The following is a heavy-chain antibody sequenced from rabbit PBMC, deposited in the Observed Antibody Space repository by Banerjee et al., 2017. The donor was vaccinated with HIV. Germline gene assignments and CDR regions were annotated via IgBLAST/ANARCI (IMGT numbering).Heavy chain of an antibody. CDR1: GFSFSSSDY. V-gene: IGHV1S45*01. Sequence: QEQLEESGGDLVKPGASLTLTCTASGFSFSSSDYMCWVRQAPGKGLEWIACIYAGSSGTTYYATWAKGRFTISKTSSTTVTLQMTSLTAADTATYFCARELVVVLMGLGYYGMDLWGPGTLVTV. D-gene: IGHD8-1*01. J-gene: IGHJ6*01. CDR2: IYAGSSGTT. CDR3: ARELVVVLMGLGYYGMDL.